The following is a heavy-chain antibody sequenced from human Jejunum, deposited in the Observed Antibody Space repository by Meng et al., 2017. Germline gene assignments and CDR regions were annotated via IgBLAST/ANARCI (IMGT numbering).Heavy chain of an antibody. CDR3: ARDHWGSLDY. D-gene: IGHD7-27*01. J-gene: IGHJ4*02. V-gene: IGHV4-61*08. Sequence: QGQLQESGQGLVRPSETLSLICAVSGGSVSSSGYQWGWIRQPPGKGLEWIGYASTNYNPSLKSRVTIFVDTSKNQFSLKLTSVTAADTAVYYCARDHWGSLDYWGQGVLVTVSS. CDR1: GGSVSSSGYQ. CDR2: AST.